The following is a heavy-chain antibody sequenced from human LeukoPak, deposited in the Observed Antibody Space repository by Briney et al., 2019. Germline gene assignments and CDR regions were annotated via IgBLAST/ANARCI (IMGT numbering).Heavy chain of an antibody. V-gene: IGHV3-23*01. D-gene: IGHD6-13*01. CDR3: AKDRMAAAGPTTGMDV. CDR1: GFTFSSYA. J-gene: IGHJ6*02. Sequence: PGGSLRLSCAASGFTFSSYAMSWVRQAPGKGLEWVSTLSVGGGSTYYADSVKGRFTISRDNSKNTLYVQMNSLTAEDTAVYYCAKDRMAAAGPTTGMDVWGQGSTVTVSS. CDR2: LSVGGGST.